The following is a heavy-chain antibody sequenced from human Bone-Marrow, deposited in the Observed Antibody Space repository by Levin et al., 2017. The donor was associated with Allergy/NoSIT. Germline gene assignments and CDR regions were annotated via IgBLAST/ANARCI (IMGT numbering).Heavy chain of an antibody. CDR1: GYSFTSQW. J-gene: IGHJ5*02. CDR2: IYPGDSDT. V-gene: IGHV5-51*01. D-gene: IGHD4-11*01. CDR3: ARDEDGSNDGDACDP. Sequence: KVSCKASGYSFTSQWIGWVRQMPGKGLEWMGIIYPGDSDTRYSPSFQGQVTISSDYSISTTYLQWSSLKASDTAIYYCARDEDGSNDGDACDPWGQGTLVTVSS.